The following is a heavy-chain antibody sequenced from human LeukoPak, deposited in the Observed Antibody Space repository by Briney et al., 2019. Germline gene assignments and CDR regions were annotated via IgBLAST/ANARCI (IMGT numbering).Heavy chain of an antibody. CDR2: IYTSGST. D-gene: IGHD3-16*02. CDR3: ARGLYDYVWGSYRYIDY. V-gene: IGHV4-4*07. J-gene: IGHJ4*02. CDR1: GGSISSYY. Sequence: SETLSLTCTVSGGSISSYYWSWIRQPAGKGLEWIGRIYTSGSTNYNPSLKSRVTMSVDTSKNQFSLKLSSVTAADTAVYYCARGLYDYVWGSYRYIDYWGQGTLVTVSS.